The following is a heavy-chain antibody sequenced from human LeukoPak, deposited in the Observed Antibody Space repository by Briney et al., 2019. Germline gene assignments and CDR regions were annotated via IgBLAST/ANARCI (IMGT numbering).Heavy chain of an antibody. CDR1: GFSLSTSGMR. V-gene: IGHV2-70*04. CDR2: IDWDDDK. J-gene: IGHJ4*02. D-gene: IGHD2/OR15-2a*01. CDR3: ARLKYGNNYFDY. Sequence: SGPALVKPTQTLTLTCTFSGFSLSTSGMRVSWIRQPPGKALEWLARIDWDDDKFYNSTLETRLTISKHTSKNQVVLTMTNMDPVDTATYYCARLKYGNNYFDYWGQGILVTVSS.